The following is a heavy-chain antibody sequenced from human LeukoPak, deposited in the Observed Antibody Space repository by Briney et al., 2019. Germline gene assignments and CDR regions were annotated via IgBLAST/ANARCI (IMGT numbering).Heavy chain of an antibody. D-gene: IGHD1-26*01. J-gene: IGHJ4*02. Sequence: RAGGSLRLSCAASGFTLGPHAMTWVRQAPGKGLECVSTISGSGDSTYYTDSVRGRFTISRDSSKNTLYLQMNSLRADDTAVYYCAKGREAYSGSYTPFASWGQGILVTVSS. CDR3: AKGREAYSGSYTPFAS. CDR1: GFTLGPHA. V-gene: IGHV3-23*01. CDR2: ISGSGDST.